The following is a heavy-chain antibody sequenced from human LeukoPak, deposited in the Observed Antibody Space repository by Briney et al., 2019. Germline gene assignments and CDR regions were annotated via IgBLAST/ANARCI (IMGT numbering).Heavy chain of an antibody. V-gene: IGHV3-30*02. CDR1: GFIFSNYG. CDR3: AKDCLPDIDY. CDR2: IRHDGSIK. D-gene: IGHD3-16*01. J-gene: IGHJ4*02. Sequence: GGSLRLSCAASGFIFSNYGMYWVRQAPGKGLEWVAFIRHDGSIKNYADSVKGRSTISRDKSKNTLYLQMNSLRAEDTAVYYCAKDCLPDIDYWGQGTLVTVSS.